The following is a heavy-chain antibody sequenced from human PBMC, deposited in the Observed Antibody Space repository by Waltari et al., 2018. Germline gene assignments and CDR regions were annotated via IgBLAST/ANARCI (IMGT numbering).Heavy chain of an antibody. D-gene: IGHD2-15*01. Sequence: QVQLVQSGAELREPGASVKVSCKASGYSFTGTLIHWVRQAPGQGLEGRGWINLNSGITNYGQKFQGRITMTRDTSISTAYVELSSLRIDDTAVYYCATKGVVLPATFDYWGQGTLVTVSS. J-gene: IGHJ4*02. CDR2: INLNSGIT. CDR3: ATKGVVLPATFDY. CDR1: GYSFTGTL. V-gene: IGHV1-2*02.